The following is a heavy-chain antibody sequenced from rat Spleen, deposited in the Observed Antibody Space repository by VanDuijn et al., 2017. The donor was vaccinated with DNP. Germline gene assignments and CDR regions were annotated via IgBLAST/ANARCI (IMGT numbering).Heavy chain of an antibody. D-gene: IGHD2-2*01. V-gene: IGHV4-2*01. CDR2: INKDSRTI. Sequence: EVKLVESGGGLVQPGRSLKLSCVASGFNFNDYWMGWVRQAPGKGLEWIGQINKDSRTIKYSPSLKDKFTISRDNAQNTLYLQMSKLGSEDTAIYYCVREDKGVDAWGQGVSVTVSS. CDR3: VREDKGVDA. J-gene: IGHJ4*01. CDR1: GFNFNDYW.